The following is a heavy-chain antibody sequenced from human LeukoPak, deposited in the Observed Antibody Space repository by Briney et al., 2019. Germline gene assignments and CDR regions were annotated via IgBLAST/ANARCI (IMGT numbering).Heavy chain of an antibody. Sequence: GGSLRLSCAASGFTFSNYWMHWVRQAPGKGLVWVSRINSDGINTSYADSVKGRFTISRDNSKNTLYLQMNSLRAEDTAVYYCARDPGYSYGYDYWGQGTLVTVSS. J-gene: IGHJ4*02. CDR1: GFTFSNYW. V-gene: IGHV3-74*01. CDR2: INSDGINT. CDR3: ARDPGYSYGYDY. D-gene: IGHD5-18*01.